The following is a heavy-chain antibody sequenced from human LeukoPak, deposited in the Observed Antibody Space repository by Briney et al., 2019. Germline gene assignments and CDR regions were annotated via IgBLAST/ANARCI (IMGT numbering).Heavy chain of an antibody. CDR2: ISAYNGNT. CDR3: ARDGGQQQLVNYYQYGMDV. D-gene: IGHD6-13*01. Sequence: ASVKVSCKASGYTFYIYGIGWVRQAPGQGLEWMGWISAYNGNTNYAQKLQGRVTMTTDTSTSTAYMELRSLRSDDTAVYYCARDGGQQQLVNYYQYGMDVWGQGTTVTVSS. V-gene: IGHV1-18*01. CDR1: GYTFYIYG. J-gene: IGHJ6*02.